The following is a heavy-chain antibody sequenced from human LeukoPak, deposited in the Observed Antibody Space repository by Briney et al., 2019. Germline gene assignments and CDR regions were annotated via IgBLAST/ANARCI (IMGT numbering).Heavy chain of an antibody. CDR1: GYTFNSYG. CDR3: ARWGPTYYYDSSGWYYFDY. Sequence: ASVKVSCKASGYTFNSYGISWVRQAPGQGLEWMGWISAYNGNTNYAQKLQGRVTMTTDTSTSTAYMELRSLRSDDTAVYYCARWGPTYYYDSSGWYYFDYWGQGTLVTVSS. D-gene: IGHD3-22*01. CDR2: ISAYNGNT. J-gene: IGHJ4*02. V-gene: IGHV1-18*01.